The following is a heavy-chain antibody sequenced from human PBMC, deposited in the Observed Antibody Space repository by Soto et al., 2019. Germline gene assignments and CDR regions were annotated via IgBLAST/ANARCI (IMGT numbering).Heavy chain of an antibody. CDR1: GFTFSSNW. Sequence: GGSLRLSCAASGFTFSSNWMSWVRQAPGKGLEWVANIKQDGSEKYYVDSVKGRVTIARDNAKNSLYLQMNSLRAEDTAVYYCARDSLEVGPFDYWGQGTLVTVSS. CDR3: ARDSLEVGPFDY. V-gene: IGHV3-7*03. D-gene: IGHD1-1*01. J-gene: IGHJ4*02. CDR2: IKQDGSEK.